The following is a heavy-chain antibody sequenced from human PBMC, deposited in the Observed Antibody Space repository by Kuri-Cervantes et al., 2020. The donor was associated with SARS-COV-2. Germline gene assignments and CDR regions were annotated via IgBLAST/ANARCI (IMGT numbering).Heavy chain of an antibody. D-gene: IGHD3-16*01. V-gene: IGHV4-34*01. CDR2: INHSGST. Sequence: GSLRLSCAVYGGSFSGYYWSWIRQPPGKGLERIGGINHSGSTNYNPSLKSRVTISVDTSKNQFSLKLSSVTAADTAVYYCARGRSFVGNWGQGTLVTVSS. J-gene: IGHJ4*02. CDR3: ARGRSFVGN. CDR1: GGSFSGYY.